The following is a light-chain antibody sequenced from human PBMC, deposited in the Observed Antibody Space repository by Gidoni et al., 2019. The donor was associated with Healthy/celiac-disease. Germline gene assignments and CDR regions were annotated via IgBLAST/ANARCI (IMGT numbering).Light chain of an antibody. Sequence: HSALTHPPSVSGSPGQSITIPSTGTSSDVGGYNYVSWYQQHPGKAPKLMIYDVSNRPSGVSNRFSGSKSGNTASMTSSGLQAEDEADYYCSSYTSSSTLFGGGTKLTVL. CDR3: SSYTSSSTL. J-gene: IGLJ2*01. CDR2: DVS. V-gene: IGLV2-14*01. CDR1: SSDVGGYNY.